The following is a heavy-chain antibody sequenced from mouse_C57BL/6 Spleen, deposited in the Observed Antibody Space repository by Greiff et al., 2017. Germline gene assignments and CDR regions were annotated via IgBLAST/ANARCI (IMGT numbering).Heavy chain of an antibody. V-gene: IGHV1-69*01. CDR3: ARRGIYDGYLYAMDY. Sequence: QVQLKESGAELVMPGASVKLSCKASGYTFTSYWMHWVKQRPGQGLEWIGEIDPSDSYTNYNQKFKGKSTLTVDKSSSTAYMQLSSLTSEDSAVYYCARRGIYDGYLYAMDYWGQGTSVTVSS. CDR1: GYTFTSYW. J-gene: IGHJ4*01. CDR2: IDPSDSYT. D-gene: IGHD2-3*01.